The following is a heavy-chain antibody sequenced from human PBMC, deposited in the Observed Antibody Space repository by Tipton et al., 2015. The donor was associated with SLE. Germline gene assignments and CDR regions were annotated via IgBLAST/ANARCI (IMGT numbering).Heavy chain of an antibody. J-gene: IGHJ3*02. Sequence: QSGAEVKEPGESLKISCKGSGYRFTSHWIAWVRQMPGKGLEWMGIIYPGDSDTRYSPSFQGQVTISVDKSINTAYLQWSSLQASDTAMYYCARGPQLGTWDAFDIWGQGTMVTVSS. CDR2: IYPGDSDT. CDR1: GYRFTSHW. CDR3: ARGPQLGTWDAFDI. D-gene: IGHD3-16*01. V-gene: IGHV5-51*01.